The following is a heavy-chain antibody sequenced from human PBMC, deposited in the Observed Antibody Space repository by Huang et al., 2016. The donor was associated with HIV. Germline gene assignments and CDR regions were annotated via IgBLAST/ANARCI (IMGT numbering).Heavy chain of an antibody. J-gene: IGHJ4*02. Sequence: QVQLVESGGGVVQPGTSLRLSGAASGFTFSNYAMNGVRQAPGKGLEWGAVISNEGSTKYYADSVKGRFTISRDNSKNTVYLQMNSLRAEDTAVYYCARSEPSRYYFDYWGQGTLVTVSS. CDR3: ARSEPSRYYFDY. CDR2: ISNEGSTK. CDR1: GFTFSNYA. V-gene: IGHV3-30-3*01.